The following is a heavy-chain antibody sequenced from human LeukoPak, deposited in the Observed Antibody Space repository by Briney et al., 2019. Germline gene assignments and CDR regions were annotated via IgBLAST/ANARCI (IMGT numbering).Heavy chain of an antibody. CDR3: AKDQRYSSSSFDY. CDR2: IRYDGSNK. Sequence: GGSLRLSCAASGFTFSSYGMHWVRQAPGKGLEWVAFIRYDGSNKYYADSVKGRFTISRDNSKNTLYLQMNSLRAEDTAVYYCAKDQRYSSSSFDYWGQGTLVTVSS. V-gene: IGHV3-30*02. CDR1: GFTFSSYG. J-gene: IGHJ4*02. D-gene: IGHD6-6*01.